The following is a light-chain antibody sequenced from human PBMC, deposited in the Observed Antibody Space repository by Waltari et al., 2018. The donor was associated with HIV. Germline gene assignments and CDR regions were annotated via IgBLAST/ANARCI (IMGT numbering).Light chain of an antibody. CDR2: YDR. Sequence: SYVLTQPPSVSVAPGTTARITCGGNNIGSKSVHWYQPKPGQAPVLVIYYDRERPSGIPERFSGSDSGNTATLTINRVEAGDEADYYCQVWDSSSEHVVFGGGTKLTVL. V-gene: IGLV3-21*04. J-gene: IGLJ2*01. CDR1: NIGSKS. CDR3: QVWDSSSEHVV.